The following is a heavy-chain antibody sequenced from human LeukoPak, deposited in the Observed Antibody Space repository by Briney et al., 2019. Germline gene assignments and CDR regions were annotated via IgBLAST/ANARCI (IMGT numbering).Heavy chain of an antibody. V-gene: IGHV1-8*01. D-gene: IGHD6-13*01. J-gene: IGHJ6*03. CDR2: MNPNSGNT. CDR1: GYTFTSYE. Sequence: ASVKVSCKASGYTFTSYEINWVRQATGQGLEWMGWMNPNSGNTGYAQKFQGRVTMTRNTSISTAYTELSSLRSEDTAVYYCARDARIAAAYQPVGEDYMDVWGKGTTVTVSS. CDR3: ARDARIAAAYQPVGEDYMDV.